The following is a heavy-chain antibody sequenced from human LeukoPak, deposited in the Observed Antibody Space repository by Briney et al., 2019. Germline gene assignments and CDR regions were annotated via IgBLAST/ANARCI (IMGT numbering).Heavy chain of an antibody. D-gene: IGHD4-23*01. CDR3: ATTYGGQLGYFDY. CDR2: IHPGDSDT. V-gene: IGHV5-51*01. Sequence: GESLKISCKGSGYSFTNYWIAWVRQMPGKGLEWMGIIHPGDSDTRYSPSFQGQVTISADKSIATAYLQWSSLKASDTAMYYCATTYGGQLGYFDYWGLGTLVTVSS. J-gene: IGHJ4*02. CDR1: GYSFTNYW.